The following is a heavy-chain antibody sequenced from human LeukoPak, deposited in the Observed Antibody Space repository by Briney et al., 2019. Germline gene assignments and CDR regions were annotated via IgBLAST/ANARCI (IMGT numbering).Heavy chain of an antibody. J-gene: IGHJ4*02. CDR2: ISSSSSTI. CDR1: GFTFSSYS. Sequence: GGSLRLSCAASGFTFSSYSMNWVRQAPGKGLEWVSYISSSSSTIYYADSVKGRFTISRDNAKNSLYLQMNSLRAEDTAVYYCARVVVAAPFDYWGQGTLVTVSS. D-gene: IGHD2-15*01. V-gene: IGHV3-48*04. CDR3: ARVVVAAPFDY.